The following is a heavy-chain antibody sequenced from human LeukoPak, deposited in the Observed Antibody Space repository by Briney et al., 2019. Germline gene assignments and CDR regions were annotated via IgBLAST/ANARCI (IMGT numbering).Heavy chain of an antibody. V-gene: IGHV5-51*01. CDR2: IYPGDSDT. D-gene: IGHD5-18*01. CDR1: GYSFTSYW. Sequence: GESLQISCKGSGYSFTSYWIGWVRQLPGKGLEWMGIIYPGDSDTRYSPSFQGQVTISADKSISTAYLQWSSLKASDTAMYYCARPAGIQLWPLDYWGQGTLITVSS. CDR3: ARPAGIQLWPLDY. J-gene: IGHJ4*02.